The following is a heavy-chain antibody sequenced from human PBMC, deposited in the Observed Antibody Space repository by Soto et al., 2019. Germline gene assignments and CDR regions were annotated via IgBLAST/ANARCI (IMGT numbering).Heavy chain of an antibody. D-gene: IGHD6-13*01. CDR3: ARDRHSSSWPYFDY. J-gene: IGHJ4*02. CDR1: GFTFSSYS. V-gene: IGHV3-21*01. Sequence: GGSLRLSCAASGFTFSSYSMNWVRQAPGKGLEWVSSISSSSSYIYYADSVKGRFTISRDNAKNSLYLQMNSLRAEDAAVYYCARDRHSSSWPYFDYWGQGTLVTVSS. CDR2: ISSSSSYI.